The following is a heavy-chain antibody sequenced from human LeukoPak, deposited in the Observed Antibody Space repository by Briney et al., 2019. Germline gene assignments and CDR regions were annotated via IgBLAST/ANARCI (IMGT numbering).Heavy chain of an antibody. D-gene: IGHD1-7*01. CDR2: IWPGDSQT. Sequence: GESLKISCRASGYTFTHYWVAWVRHVPGKGLEWMGFIWPGDSQTLYSPSFQGQVTMSVDKSISTAYLQWNSLEASDTAMYYCARRGRGTTIDYWGQGTLVTVSS. CDR1: GYTFTHYW. J-gene: IGHJ4*02. CDR3: ARRGRGTTIDY. V-gene: IGHV5-51*01.